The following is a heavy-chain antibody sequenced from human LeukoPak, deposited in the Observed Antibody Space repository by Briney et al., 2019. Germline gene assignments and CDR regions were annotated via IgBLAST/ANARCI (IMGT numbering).Heavy chain of an antibody. Sequence: SVTESCKASGYIYTTYGISWVRPARAQGLDGIGWISNNKGNTNYAQRLQGRVTMTADTSTSTVYMELRSLRYDAAAIYYCMIDIQWRFDPWGQGTLVTVSS. J-gene: IGHJ5*02. CDR1: GYIYTTYG. CDR2: ISNNKGNT. CDR3: MIDIQWRFDP. V-gene: IGHV1-18*01. D-gene: IGHD2-21*01.